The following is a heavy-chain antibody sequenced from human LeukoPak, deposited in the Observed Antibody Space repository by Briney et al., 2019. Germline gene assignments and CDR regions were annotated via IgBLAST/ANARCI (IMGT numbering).Heavy chain of an antibody. V-gene: IGHV3-11*05. Sequence: SLRLSCAASGSTFSDYYMSWIRQAPGKGLEWVSYASIIGSDYTVYADSVKGRFTISRDNAKKSLYLQMNSLRAEDTAVYYCARDRDCSGGSCHDAFDIWGQGTMVTVSS. CDR1: GSTFSDYY. J-gene: IGHJ3*02. D-gene: IGHD2-15*01. CDR3: ARDRDCSGGSCHDAFDI. CDR2: ASIIGSDYT.